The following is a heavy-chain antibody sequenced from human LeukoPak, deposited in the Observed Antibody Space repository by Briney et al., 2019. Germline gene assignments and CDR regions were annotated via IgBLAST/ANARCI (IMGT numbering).Heavy chain of an antibody. Sequence: PSETLSLTCSVSGASISSGLYYWNWIRQPAGKGLEWIGRIFESGKTNYNPSLKSRVTISVDTSKNQFSLKLRSVTAIDTAVYYCASSSWLRDANFDIWGQGTLVTVSS. J-gene: IGHJ4*02. V-gene: IGHV4-61*02. CDR3: ASSSWLRDANFDI. CDR2: IFESGKT. CDR1: GASISSGLYY. D-gene: IGHD6-13*01.